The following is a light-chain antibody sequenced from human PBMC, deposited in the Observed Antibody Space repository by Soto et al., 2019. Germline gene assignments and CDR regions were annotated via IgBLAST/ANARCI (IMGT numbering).Light chain of an antibody. V-gene: IGKV3-11*01. CDR3: QQPSNWPYT. CDR2: DAS. CDR1: QSVSSY. J-gene: IGKJ2*01. Sequence: EIVLTQSPATLSLSPGERATLSCRASQSVSSYLAWYQQKPGRDPRLLLYDASNRATGITASFVGSGSGTAFTLTISSLEPADFAVYYCQQPSNWPYTFGQGTKLDIK.